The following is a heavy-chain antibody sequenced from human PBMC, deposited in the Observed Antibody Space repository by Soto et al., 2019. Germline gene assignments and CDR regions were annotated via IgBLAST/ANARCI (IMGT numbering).Heavy chain of an antibody. D-gene: IGHD3-22*01. J-gene: IGHJ5*02. CDR1: GFTFSNYA. Sequence: PGGSLRLSCVASGFTFSNYAMSWVRQAPGKGLEWVSAISGSDGSTYYADSVKGRFTISRDNAKNSLYLQMNSLRAEDTVVYYCARELGEYYYDSSGSNWFDPWGQGT. V-gene: IGHV3-23*01. CDR2: ISGSDGST. CDR3: ARELGEYYYDSSGSNWFDP.